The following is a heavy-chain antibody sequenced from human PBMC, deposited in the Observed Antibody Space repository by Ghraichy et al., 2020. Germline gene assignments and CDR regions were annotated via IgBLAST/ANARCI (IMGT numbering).Heavy chain of an antibody. CDR2: ISGSGGST. Sequence: GESLNISCAASGFTFSSYAMSWVRQAPGKGLEWVSAISGSGGSTYYADSVKGRFTISRDNSKNTLYLQMNSLRAEDTAVYYCAKDLRILFWFDPWGQGTLVTVSS. D-gene: IGHD2-21*01. V-gene: IGHV3-23*01. CDR3: AKDLRILFWFDP. CDR1: GFTFSSYA. J-gene: IGHJ5*02.